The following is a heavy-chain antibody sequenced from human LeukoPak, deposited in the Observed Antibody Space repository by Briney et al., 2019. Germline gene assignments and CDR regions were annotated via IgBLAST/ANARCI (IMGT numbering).Heavy chain of an antibody. J-gene: IGHJ4*02. V-gene: IGHV4-61*02. Sequence: PSETLSLTCTVSGGSISSGSYYWSWIRQPAGKGLEWIGRIYTSGSTNYNPSLKSRVTISVDTSKNQFSLKLSSVTAADTAVYYCARAGYYYDSSGYASFDYWGQGTLVTVSS. CDR3: ARAGYYYDSSGYASFDY. D-gene: IGHD3-22*01. CDR2: IYTSGST. CDR1: GGSISSGSYY.